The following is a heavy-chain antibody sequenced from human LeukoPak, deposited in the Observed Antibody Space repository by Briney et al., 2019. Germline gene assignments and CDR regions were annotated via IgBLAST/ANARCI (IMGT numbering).Heavy chain of an antibody. J-gene: IGHJ4*02. CDR1: GCSVNSYY. CDR2: IYFSDT. Sequence: SETLSLTCTVSGCSVNSYYWPWMRQAPGQGLEWIGQIYFSDTTYNPSLESRVTMSLDTSTKEVFLRLTSVTSADTAVYFCTRGVRGTRSRGYYFDYWGQGALVIVSS. D-gene: IGHD3-10*01. V-gene: IGHV4-59*02. CDR3: TRGVRGTRSRGYYFDY.